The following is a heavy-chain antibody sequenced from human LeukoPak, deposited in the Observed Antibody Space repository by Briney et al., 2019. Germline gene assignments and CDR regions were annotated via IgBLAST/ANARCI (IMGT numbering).Heavy chain of an antibody. V-gene: IGHV1-2*02. CDR1: GYTFTGYY. D-gene: IGHD2-15*01. CDR2: INPNSGGT. J-gene: IGHJ4*02. Sequence: ASVKVSCKASGYTFTGYYMHWVRQAPGQGLVWMGWINPNSGGTNYAQKFQGRVTMTRDTSISTAYMELSRLRSDDTAVYYCARAAVNGGRSDYWGQGTLVTVSS. CDR3: ARAAVNGGRSDY.